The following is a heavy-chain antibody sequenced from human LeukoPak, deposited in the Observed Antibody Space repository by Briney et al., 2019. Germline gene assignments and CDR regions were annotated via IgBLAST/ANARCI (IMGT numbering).Heavy chain of an antibody. J-gene: IGHJ4*02. D-gene: IGHD2/OR15-2a*01. CDR3: ARDSMFYYFDY. CDR2: ISYDGSNK. Sequence: GGSLRLSCAASGFTFSNYHMTWVRQAPGKGLEWVAVISYDGSNKYYADSVEGRFTISRDNSKNTLYLQMNSLRAEDTAVYYCARDSMFYYFDYWGQGTLVTVSS. CDR1: GFTFSNYH. V-gene: IGHV3-30-3*01.